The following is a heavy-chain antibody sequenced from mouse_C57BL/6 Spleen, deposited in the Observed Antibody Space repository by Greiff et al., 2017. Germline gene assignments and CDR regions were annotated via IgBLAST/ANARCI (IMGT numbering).Heavy chain of an antibody. D-gene: IGHD2-4*01. CDR3: ARYGDYLYYAMDY. Sequence: EVHLVESGGGLVQPGGSLSLSCAASGFTFTDYYMSWVRQPPGKALEWLGFIRNKANGYTTEYSASVKGRFTISRDNSQSILYLQMNALRAEDSATYYCARYGDYLYYAMDYWGQGTSVTVSS. J-gene: IGHJ4*01. CDR1: GFTFTDYY. V-gene: IGHV7-3*01. CDR2: IRNKANGYTT.